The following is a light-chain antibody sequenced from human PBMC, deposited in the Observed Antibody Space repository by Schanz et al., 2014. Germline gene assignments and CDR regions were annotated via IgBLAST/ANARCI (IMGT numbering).Light chain of an antibody. J-gene: IGLJ3*02. CDR1: SSDVGGHNH. CDR3: SSYAGSNTVV. V-gene: IGLV2-8*01. CDR2: EVN. Sequence: QSALTQPPSASGSPGQSVAISCTGTSSDVGGHNHVSWYQQHPGKAPKLLIYEVNKRPSGVPDRFSGSKSGNTASLTISGLQSDDEADYYCSSYAGSNTVVFGGGTKLTVL.